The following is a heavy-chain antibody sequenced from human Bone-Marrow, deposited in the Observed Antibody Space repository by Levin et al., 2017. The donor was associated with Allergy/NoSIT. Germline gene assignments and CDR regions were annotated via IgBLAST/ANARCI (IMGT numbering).Heavy chain of an antibody. CDR1: GGSFVGSS. V-gene: IGHV4-34*01. D-gene: IGHD2-8*02. J-gene: IGHJ3*01. CDR2: SSHRGST. CDR3: AVFSLRYGTCET. Sequence: PSETLSLTCAVSGGSFVGSSWRCLLPPPAKGPEWIGESSHRGSTTYNPSLKSRVTISVDTSRNQFSVKLHYVTAADTAVYYCAVFSLRYGTCETWGQGTMVTVSS.